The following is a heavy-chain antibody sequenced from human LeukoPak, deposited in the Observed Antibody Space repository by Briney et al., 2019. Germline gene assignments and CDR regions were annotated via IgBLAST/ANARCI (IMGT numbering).Heavy chain of an antibody. CDR2: IYNSGST. D-gene: IGHD4-17*01. V-gene: IGHV4-59*12. J-gene: IGHJ4*02. CDR3: ARQNGDYFDS. CDR1: GDSLSTYY. Sequence: YPSETLSLTCTVSGDSLSTYYWSWVRQPPGRGLEWIGHIYNSGSTNYNPSLKSRVTMSLDTSKNQFSLKVRSVTAADTAVYYCARQNGDYFDSWGQGTLVNVSS.